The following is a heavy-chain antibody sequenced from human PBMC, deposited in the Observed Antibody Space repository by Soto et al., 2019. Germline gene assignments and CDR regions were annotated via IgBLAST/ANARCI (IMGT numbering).Heavy chain of an antibody. J-gene: IGHJ3*02. CDR3: TKSRNQRSIGDVFEI. V-gene: IGHV3-30*18. CDR2: ISHDGSNK. CDR1: GFTFSSFG. Sequence: GGSLRLSCAASGFTFSSFGMHWVRQAPGKGLEWVAVISHDGSNKYYADSVKGRFTISRDNSKHTLYLQMNSLRAEDTAVYYCTKSRNQRSIGDVFEIWGQGTMVTVSS.